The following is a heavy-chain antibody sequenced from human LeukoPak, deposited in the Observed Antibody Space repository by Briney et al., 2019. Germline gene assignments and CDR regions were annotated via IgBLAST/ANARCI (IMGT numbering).Heavy chain of an antibody. D-gene: IGHD3-9*01. CDR2: IYPGDSDT. Sequence: GESLKISCKGSGYSFTSYWIGWVRQMPGKGLEWMGIIYPGDSDTRYSPSFQGQVTISADKSISTAYLQWSSLKASDTAMYYRARSEVLTGYFRWFDPWGQGTLVTVSS. CDR1: GYSFTSYW. CDR3: ARSEVLTGYFRWFDP. V-gene: IGHV5-51*01. J-gene: IGHJ5*02.